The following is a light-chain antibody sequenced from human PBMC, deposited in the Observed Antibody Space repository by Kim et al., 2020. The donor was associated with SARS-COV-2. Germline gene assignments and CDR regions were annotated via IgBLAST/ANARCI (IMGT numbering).Light chain of an antibody. CDR2: TTD. V-gene: IGLV1-44*01. CDR3: AAWDGSLNAWV. CDR1: RSNRGINT. Sequence: MVPIYCIGSRSNRGINTVIWYLQIRGTAPELLNQTTDQRPSGVPARFSGSKSGTSASLAISGLQPEDEADYYCAAWDGSLNAWVFGGGTQLTVL. J-gene: IGLJ3*02.